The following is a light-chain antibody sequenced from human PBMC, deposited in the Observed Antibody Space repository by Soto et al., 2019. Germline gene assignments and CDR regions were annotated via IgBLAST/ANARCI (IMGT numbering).Light chain of an antibody. J-gene: IGKJ5*01. CDR2: DAS. CDR3: QQFYDLPIT. CDR1: QNINTY. Sequence: DIRLTQFPSSLSASVGDRVTISCRASQNINTYLMWYQQKPGKAPKVLIYDASKLQTGVPSRFSGRGSGKDFTFTISSLQPDDSGTYYCQQFYDLPITFGQGTRLEI. V-gene: IGKV1-33*01.